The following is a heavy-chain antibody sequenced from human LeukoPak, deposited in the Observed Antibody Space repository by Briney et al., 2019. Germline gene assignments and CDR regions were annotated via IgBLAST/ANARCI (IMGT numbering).Heavy chain of an antibody. CDR2: ISFDGYYE. J-gene: IGHJ4*02. D-gene: IGHD1-1*01. CDR3: ARALGAADNT. Sequence: GRSLRLSCAASGFTFTNYDMHWVRQAPGKGLEWVAVISFDGYYEYYTDSVEGRFTISRDNPKNTLYLQMNSLRAEDTAVYYCARALGAADNTWGQGTLVTVSS. CDR1: GFTFTNYD. V-gene: IGHV3-30*10.